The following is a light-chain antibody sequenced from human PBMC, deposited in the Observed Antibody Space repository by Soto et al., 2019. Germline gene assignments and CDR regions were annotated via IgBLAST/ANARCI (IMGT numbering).Light chain of an antibody. Sequence: DVVITQSPRSLPVTLLQQAYISFMSNQILVHSDGIAYFSWFQQRPGRSPRRLIYKVSNRDSGVPARFSGSGSGTDFALKISRVEAEDVGVYYCMKGTHWPINFGKGKRREIK. J-gene: IGKJ5*01. CDR2: KVS. CDR3: MKGTHWPIN. CDR1: QILVHSDGIAY. V-gene: IGKV2-30*02.